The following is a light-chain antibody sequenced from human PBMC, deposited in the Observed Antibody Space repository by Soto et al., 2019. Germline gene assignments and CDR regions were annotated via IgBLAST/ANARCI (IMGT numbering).Light chain of an antibody. J-gene: IGLJ2*01. CDR2: DVS. Sequence: QSALTQPASVSGSPGQSITISCTGTSRDVVGYNYVSWYQHHPGKAPKLMIYDVSNRPSGVSNRFSGSKSGNTASLTISGLQAEDEADYYCSSYTSSSTLRVFGGGTKLTVL. CDR1: SRDVVGYNY. CDR3: SSYTSSSTLRV. V-gene: IGLV2-14*03.